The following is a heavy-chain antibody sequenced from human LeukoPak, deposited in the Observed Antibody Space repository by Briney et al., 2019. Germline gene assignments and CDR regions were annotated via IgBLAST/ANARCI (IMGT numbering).Heavy chain of an antibody. CDR3: AREGIAVAGSFDY. J-gene: IGHJ4*02. CDR1: GYIFTSYG. V-gene: IGHV1-18*01. Sequence: ASVKVSCKASGYIFTSYGISWVRQAPGQGLEWMGWISVYNGNTNYAQNFQGRVTMTTDTSTRTAYMKLRSLRPDDTAVYYCAREGIAVAGSFDYWGQGTLVTVSS. D-gene: IGHD6-19*01. CDR2: ISVYNGNT.